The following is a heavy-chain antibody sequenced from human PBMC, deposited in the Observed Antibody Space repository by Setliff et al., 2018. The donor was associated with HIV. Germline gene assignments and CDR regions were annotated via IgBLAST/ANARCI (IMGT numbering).Heavy chain of an antibody. J-gene: IGHJ4*02. CDR1: GGSITSGNYF. V-gene: IGHV4-61*09. CDR2: IYTDGSA. Sequence: TLSLTCTVSGGSITSGNYFWTWIRQPAGKGLEWIGHIYTDGSAHYNASLKSRVTMSVDMSNNQFSLKLRSVTAADTAVYYCARWTYYHASGSYRGKFDYWGQGTLVTVSS. D-gene: IGHD3-10*01. CDR3: ARWTYYHASGSYRGKFDY.